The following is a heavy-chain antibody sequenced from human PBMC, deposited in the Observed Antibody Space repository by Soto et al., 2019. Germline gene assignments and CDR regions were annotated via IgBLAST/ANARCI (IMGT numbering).Heavy chain of an antibody. CDR1: GGTFSSYA. CDR3: ARVRVTATHRNWFDP. J-gene: IGHJ5*02. D-gene: IGHD2-21*02. V-gene: IGHV1-69*01. CDR2: IIPIFGTA. Sequence: QVQLVQSGAEVKKPGSSVKVSCKASGGTFSSYAISWVRQAPGQGLEWMGGIIPIFGTANYAQKFQGRVTINADESTGPAYMEVSNLRFEDNALYYCARVRVTATHRNWFDPWGQGTLVTVSS.